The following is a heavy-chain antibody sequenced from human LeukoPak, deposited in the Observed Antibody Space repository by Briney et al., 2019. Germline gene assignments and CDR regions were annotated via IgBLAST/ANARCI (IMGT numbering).Heavy chain of an antibody. CDR2: IYYSGST. D-gene: IGHD1-26*01. Sequence: SETLSLTCTVSGGSINSYYWSWIRQPPGKGLECIGSIYYSGSTYYNPSLKSRVTISVDTSKNQFSLKLRSVTAAGTAVYYCASLRERSYYARGFDYWGQGTLVTVSS. CDR1: GGSINSYY. CDR3: ASLRERSYYARGFDY. V-gene: IGHV4-59*05. J-gene: IGHJ4*02.